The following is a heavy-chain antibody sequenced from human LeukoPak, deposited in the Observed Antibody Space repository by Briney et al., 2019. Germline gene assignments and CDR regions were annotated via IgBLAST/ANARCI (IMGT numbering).Heavy chain of an antibody. CDR2: IYHSGST. V-gene: IGHV4-39*01. CDR3: AKHYMGSYNNRGLDS. D-gene: IGHD3-10*01. J-gene: IGHJ4*02. CDR1: GGSITSSSCC. Sequence: SETLSLTCIVSGGSITSSSCCWGWIRQPPGKGLEWIGTIYHSGSTYYNPSLESRVTISVDTSKNQFSLKLSSVTAADTAVYYCAKHYMGSYNNRGLDSWGQGTLVTVSS.